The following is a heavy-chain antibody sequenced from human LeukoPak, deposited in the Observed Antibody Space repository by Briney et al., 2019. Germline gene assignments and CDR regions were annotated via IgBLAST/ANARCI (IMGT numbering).Heavy chain of an antibody. D-gene: IGHD2-2*02. V-gene: IGHV1-69*05. CDR1: GGTFSSYA. CDR2: IIPIFGTA. J-gene: IGHJ4*02. CDR3: ARDEYCSSTSCHNFDY. Sequence: SVKVSCKASGGTFSSYAISWVRQAPGHGLEWMGRIIPIFGTANYAQKFQGRVTITTDESTSTAYMELSSLRSEDTAVYYCARDEYCSSTSCHNFDYWGQGTLVTVSS.